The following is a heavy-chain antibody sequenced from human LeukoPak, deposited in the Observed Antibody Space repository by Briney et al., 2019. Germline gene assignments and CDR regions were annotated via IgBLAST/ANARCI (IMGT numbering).Heavy chain of an antibody. CDR2: ISDSGRT. J-gene: IGHJ4*02. D-gene: IGHD3-22*01. Sequence: LRLSCGASGFTFSDYYWSWIRQPPGKGLEWIGEISDSGRTGYKSSLKSRVTILEDTSKNQFSLKLSSVTAADTAVYYCARHIKGGYKAFDYWGQGTLVTVSS. V-gene: IGHV4-34*01. CDR3: ARHIKGGYKAFDY. CDR1: GFTFSDYY.